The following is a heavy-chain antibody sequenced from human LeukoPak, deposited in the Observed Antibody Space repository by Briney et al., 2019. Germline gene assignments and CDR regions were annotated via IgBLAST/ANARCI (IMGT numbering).Heavy chain of an antibody. CDR2: IYYTGNT. Sequence: PSETLSLTCPVSGGSISNSLYHWGWVRQPPGEGPEWIGSIYYTGNTYYNPSLKGRVTISVDTSNNQFSLKLSSVIAADTAVYYCTRLRDGTPGDYWGQGTLVTVPS. D-gene: IGHD1-14*01. CDR3: TRLRDGTPGDY. J-gene: IGHJ4*02. CDR1: GGSISNSLYH. V-gene: IGHV4-39*01.